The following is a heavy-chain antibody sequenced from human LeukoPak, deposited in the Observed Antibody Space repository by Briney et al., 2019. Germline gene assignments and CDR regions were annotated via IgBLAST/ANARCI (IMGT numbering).Heavy chain of an antibody. CDR3: ARDAATAGTTDY. J-gene: IGHJ4*02. CDR2: IYHSGGT. Sequence: PSQTLSLTCAVSGGSISSGGYSWSWIRQPPGKGLEWIGYIYHSGGTYYNPSLRSRVTISVDRSKNQFSLKLNSVTAADTAVYYCARDAATAGTTDYWGQGTLVTVSS. CDR1: GGSISSGGYS. D-gene: IGHD1-14*01. V-gene: IGHV4-30-2*01.